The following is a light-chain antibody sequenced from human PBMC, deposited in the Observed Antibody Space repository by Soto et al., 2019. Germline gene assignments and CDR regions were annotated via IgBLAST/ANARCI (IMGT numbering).Light chain of an antibody. CDR3: QQRNIWPPVT. V-gene: IGKV3D-20*02. CDR2: GAF. CDR1: QSVSTSF. J-gene: IGKJ5*01. Sequence: EVVLTQSPGTLSLSPGARAPLSCRARQSVSTSFLAWYQQNPGQAPRLLIYGAFSRATGIPDRFSGSGSGTDFTLTISRLEPEDFAVYYCQQRNIWPPVTFGQGTRLEIK.